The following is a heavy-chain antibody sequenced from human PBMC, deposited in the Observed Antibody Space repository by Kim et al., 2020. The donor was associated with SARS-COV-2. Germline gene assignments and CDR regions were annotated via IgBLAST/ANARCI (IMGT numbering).Heavy chain of an antibody. D-gene: IGHD6-13*01. Sequence: GGSLRLSCAASGFTFSSYAMHWVRQAPGKGLEWVAVISYDGSNKYYADSVKGRFTISRDNSKNTLYLQMNSLRAEDTAVYYCARGRQAPLSSSWYLSSYYVDYWGQGTLVTVSS. CDR2: ISYDGSNK. CDR1: GFTFSSYA. CDR3: ARGRQAPLSSSWYLSSYYVDY. V-gene: IGHV3-30*04. J-gene: IGHJ4*02.